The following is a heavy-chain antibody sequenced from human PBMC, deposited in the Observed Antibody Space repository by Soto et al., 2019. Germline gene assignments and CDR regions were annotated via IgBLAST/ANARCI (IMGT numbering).Heavy chain of an antibody. D-gene: IGHD3-9*01. Sequence: EVQLVESGGGLVQPGGSLRLSCAASGFTFSSYNMNWVRQAPGKGLEWVAYITTGSRPIYYADSVKGRFTISRDNANNSLYLQMNCLGDEDTAVYYCARDMDDVTTSLSNAFDVWGQGTMVTVSS. CDR1: GFTFSSYN. CDR2: ITTGSRPI. J-gene: IGHJ3*01. V-gene: IGHV3-48*02. CDR3: ARDMDDVTTSLSNAFDV.